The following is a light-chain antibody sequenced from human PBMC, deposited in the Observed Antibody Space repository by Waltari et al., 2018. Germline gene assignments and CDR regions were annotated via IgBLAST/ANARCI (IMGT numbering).Light chain of an antibody. Sequence: QSVLTQPPSVSGAPGQRVTIPCTGSRSNIGADYDLHWYQQLPGTAPKLLIYDTSNRPSGVPDRFSGSKSGTSASLAITGLQADDEADYYCQSYDSSLSGGVFGGGTKLTVL. CDR3: QSYDSSLSGGV. J-gene: IGLJ3*02. CDR2: DTS. V-gene: IGLV1-40*01. CDR1: RSNIGADYD.